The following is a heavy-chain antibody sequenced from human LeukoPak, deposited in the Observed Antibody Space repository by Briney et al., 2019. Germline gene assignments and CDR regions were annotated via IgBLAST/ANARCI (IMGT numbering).Heavy chain of an antibody. CDR1: GDSISSSSYY. CDR2: IYYSGYT. J-gene: IGHJ4*02. V-gene: IGHV4-39*01. Sequence: SETLSLTCSVSGDSISSSSYYWGWIRQPPGKGLEWIGTIYYSGYTYYHPSLKSRVPISVDTSKNQCSLKLNSVTAADTAVYYCARRAHTNAYRYSFDSWGQGNLVTVSS. D-gene: IGHD2-8*01. CDR3: ARRAHTNAYRYSFDS.